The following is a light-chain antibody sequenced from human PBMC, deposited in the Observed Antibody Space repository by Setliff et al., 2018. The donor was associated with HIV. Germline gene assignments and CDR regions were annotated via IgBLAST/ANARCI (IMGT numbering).Light chain of an antibody. CDR2: DVS. Sequence: QSVLTQPASVSGSPGQSITISCTGSSSDIGSYNYVPWYQQHPGKAPKLMIYDVSVRPSGVSNRFSGSKSGNTASLTISGLQAEDEADYHCSAYSSSSTLVLFGGGTK. CDR1: SSDIGSYNY. J-gene: IGLJ2*01. CDR3: SAYSSSSTLVL. V-gene: IGLV2-14*03.